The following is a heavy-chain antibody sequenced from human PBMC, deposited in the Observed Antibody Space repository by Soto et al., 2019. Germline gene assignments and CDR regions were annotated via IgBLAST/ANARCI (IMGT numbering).Heavy chain of an antibody. Sequence: AGGSLRLSCAASGFTFSSYWMSWVRQAPGKGLEWVANIKQDGSEKYYVDSVKGRFTISRDNAKNSLYLQMNSLRAEDTAVYYCARSGRSWIRASAYYFDYWGQGTLVTVSS. V-gene: IGHV3-7*01. J-gene: IGHJ4*02. CDR3: ARSGRSWIRASAYYFDY. D-gene: IGHD5-18*01. CDR1: GFTFSSYW. CDR2: IKQDGSEK.